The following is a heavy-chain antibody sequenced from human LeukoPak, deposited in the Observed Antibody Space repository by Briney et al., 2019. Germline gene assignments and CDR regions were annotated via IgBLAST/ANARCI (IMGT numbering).Heavy chain of an antibody. CDR3: ARATVTTKKVYY. Sequence: ASVKVSSKHSRYTLTRYSIIWVRQAPGQGLEWGGWISAYDGNTNYSQKLQGRVSTTTEASTSTAYKELRSLRSDDTAVYYCARATVTTKKVYYWGQGTLVTVSS. CDR1: RYTLTRYS. CDR2: ISAYDGNT. V-gene: IGHV1-18*01. J-gene: IGHJ4*02. D-gene: IGHD4-17*01.